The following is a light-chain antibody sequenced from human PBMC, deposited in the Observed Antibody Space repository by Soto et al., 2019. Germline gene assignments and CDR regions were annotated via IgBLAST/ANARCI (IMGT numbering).Light chain of an antibody. J-gene: IGKJ5*01. Sequence: DRVTITCRASQSITTFLAWYQQKPGKAPQILIYDASKLEPGVPSRLSGGGSGTEFTLTISSLQPEDFATYYCQQGYSTPITFGQGTRLEIK. CDR1: QSITTF. CDR2: DAS. CDR3: QQGYSTPIT. V-gene: IGKV1-5*01.